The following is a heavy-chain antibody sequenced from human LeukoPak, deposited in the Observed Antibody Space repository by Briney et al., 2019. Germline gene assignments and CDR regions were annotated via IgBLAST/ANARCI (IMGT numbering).Heavy chain of an antibody. CDR3: AVGSNPAGY. J-gene: IGHJ4*02. Sequence: ASVTDSFQASGYTFTSYDINWVRQAAGKGLEWMGWMNPNSGNTGYAQKFQGRVTMTRNTSISTAYMERSSLRSEDTAVYYCAVGSNPAGYWGEGCLVTV. CDR2: MNPNSGNT. CDR1: GYTFTSYD. V-gene: IGHV1-8*01. D-gene: IGHD1-26*01.